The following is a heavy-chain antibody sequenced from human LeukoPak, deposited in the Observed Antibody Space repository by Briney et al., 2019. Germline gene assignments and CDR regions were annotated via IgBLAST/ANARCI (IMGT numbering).Heavy chain of an antibody. J-gene: IGHJ6*03. CDR3: ARGGDGYYYYMDV. D-gene: IGHD3-10*01. CDR1: GFTFSSYS. CDR2: ISSSSSYI. V-gene: IGHV3-21*01. Sequence: PGGSLRLSCAASGFTFSSYSMNWVRQAPGKGLEWVSSISSSSSYIYYADSVKGRFTISRDNAKNSLYLQMNSLRAEDTAVYYCARGGDGYYYYMDVWGKGTTVTVSS.